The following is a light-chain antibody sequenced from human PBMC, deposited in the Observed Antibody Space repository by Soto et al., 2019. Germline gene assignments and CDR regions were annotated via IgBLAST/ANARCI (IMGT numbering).Light chain of an antibody. J-gene: IGKJ5*01. CDR1: QTISNT. CDR2: VAC. V-gene: IGKV3-11*01. CDR3: QQRSNWPPIN. Sequence: QTISNTLAWYQQRAXQARMLVIYVACTXASGIPARFSGSGSGKDFTLTISSLEPEDFAVYYCQQRSNWPPINCGHGTRLEI.